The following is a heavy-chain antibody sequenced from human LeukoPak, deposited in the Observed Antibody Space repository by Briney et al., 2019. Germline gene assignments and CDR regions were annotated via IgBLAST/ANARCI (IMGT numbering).Heavy chain of an antibody. D-gene: IGHD3-9*01. J-gene: IGHJ5*02. CDR1: GGTFSSYT. CDR3: ARRLLKSDWFDP. V-gene: IGHV1-69*05. CDR2: IIPIFGTA. Sequence: ASVKVSCKASGGTFSSYTFSWVRQAPGQGLEWMGGIIPIFGTANYAQKFQGRVTITTDESTSTAYMELSSLRSEDTAVYYCARRLLKSDWFDPWGQGTLVTVSS.